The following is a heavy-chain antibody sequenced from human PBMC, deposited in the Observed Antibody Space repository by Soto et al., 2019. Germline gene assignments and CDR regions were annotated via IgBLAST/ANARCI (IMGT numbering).Heavy chain of an antibody. CDR2: TYYRSEWKN. D-gene: IGHD1-1*01. V-gene: IGHV6-1*01. CDR3: AREAWATLTNEFYYGTEV. J-gene: IGHJ6*02. Sequence: SHTLSLTCAISGDSVSSISAAWTLIRQSPSRGLEWLGRTYYRSEWKNDYAVSVKSRIDIKADTSRNQFSLQLRSVTPEDTAVYYCAREAWATLTNEFYYGTEVWGQGTKVTVSS. CDR1: GDSVSSISAA.